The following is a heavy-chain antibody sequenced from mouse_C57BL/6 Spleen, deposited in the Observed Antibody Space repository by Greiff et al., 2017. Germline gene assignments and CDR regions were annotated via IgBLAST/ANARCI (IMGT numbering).Heavy chain of an antibody. CDR1: GYTFTDYN. Sequence: EVQLQQSGPELVKPGASVKMSCKASGYTFTDYNMHWVKQSHGKSLEWIGNINPNNGGTSYNQKFKGKATLTVNKSSSTAYMELRSLTSEDSAVYYCSRLGGSYGYYALDYWGQGTSVTVSS. J-gene: IGHJ4*01. CDR3: SRLGGSYGYYALDY. CDR2: INPNNGGT. V-gene: IGHV1-22*01. D-gene: IGHD1-1*02.